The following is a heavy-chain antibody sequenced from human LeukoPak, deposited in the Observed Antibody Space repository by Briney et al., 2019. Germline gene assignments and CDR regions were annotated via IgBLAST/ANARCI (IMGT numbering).Heavy chain of an antibody. CDR3: ARAEVRYWNQGGKNWFDP. CDR2: INPNSGDT. Sequence: ASVKVSCKASGYTFTDYYMHWVRQTPGQGLEWMGWINPNSGDTNYAQKFQGRVTMTRDTSISTAYMELSGLRSDDTAVYYCARAEVRYWNQGGKNWFDPWGQGTLVTVSS. J-gene: IGHJ5*02. CDR1: GYTFTDYY. V-gene: IGHV1-2*02. D-gene: IGHD1-1*01.